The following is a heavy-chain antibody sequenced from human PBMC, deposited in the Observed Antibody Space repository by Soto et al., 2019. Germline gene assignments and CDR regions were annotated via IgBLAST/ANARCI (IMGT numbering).Heavy chain of an antibody. CDR1: GGSFSGYY. CDR3: ARAPNFVVVTVGWFDP. J-gene: IGHJ5*02. CDR2: INHSGST. V-gene: IGHV4-34*01. Sequence: PSETLSLTCAVYGGSFSGYYWSWIRQPPGKGLEWIGEINHSGSTNYNPSLKSRVTISVDTSKNQFSLKLSSVTAADTAVYHCARAPNFVVVTVGWFDPWGQGTLVT. D-gene: IGHD2-21*02.